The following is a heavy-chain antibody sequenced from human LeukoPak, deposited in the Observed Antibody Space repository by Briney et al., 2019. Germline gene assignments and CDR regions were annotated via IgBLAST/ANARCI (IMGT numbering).Heavy chain of an antibody. V-gene: IGHV4-59*08. J-gene: IGHJ4*02. CDR1: GGSISNYY. CDR3: ARSFSGTYPCLDD. D-gene: IGHD3-10*01. CDR2: IYYSGST. Sequence: SETLSLTCTVSGGSISNYYWSWIRQPPGKGLDWIGYIYYSGSTNYSPSFKSRVTISIDTSKNQFSLRRSSVTAADTAVYYCARSFSGTYPCLDDWGQGTLVAVSS.